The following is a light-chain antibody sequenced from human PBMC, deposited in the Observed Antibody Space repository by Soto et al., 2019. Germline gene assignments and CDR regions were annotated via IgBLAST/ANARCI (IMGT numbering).Light chain of an antibody. V-gene: IGLV2-8*01. Sequence: QSVPTQPPSASGSPGQSVTISCTGTSSDVGGYDYVSWYQQHPGKAPKLMIYEVTIRPSGVSDRFSGSKSGNTASLTVSGLQAEDEADYYCSSYTGGNPSYVFGTGTKSPS. CDR1: SSDVGGYDY. CDR3: SSYTGGNPSYV. CDR2: EVT. J-gene: IGLJ1*01.